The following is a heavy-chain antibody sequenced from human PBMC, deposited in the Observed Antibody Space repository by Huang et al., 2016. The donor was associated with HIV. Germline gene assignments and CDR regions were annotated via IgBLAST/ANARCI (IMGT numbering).Heavy chain of an antibody. V-gene: IGHV4-59*11. Sequence: QVQLQESGAGLVKPSETLSLTCTVSGASIREHYWGWVRQPPGKGLEWIGIINHSGATNFGPSLRSRFAISIDTSKKQFSLRLTSVTGADTAVYYCARLRGSPLDYWGQGVLVTVSS. CDR3: ARLRGSPLDY. CDR1: GASIREHY. J-gene: IGHJ4*02. D-gene: IGHD3-10*01. CDR2: INHSGAT.